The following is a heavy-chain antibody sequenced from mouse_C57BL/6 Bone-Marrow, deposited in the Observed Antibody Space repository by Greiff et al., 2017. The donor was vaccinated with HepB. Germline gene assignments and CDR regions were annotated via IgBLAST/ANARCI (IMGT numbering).Heavy chain of an antibody. D-gene: IGHD1-1*01. CDR2: IYPRSGNT. J-gene: IGHJ2*01. V-gene: IGHV1-81*01. CDR3: ARELYYYRAYFDY. CDR1: GYTFTSYG. Sequence: VHLVESGAELARPGASVKLSCKASGYTFTSYGISWVKQRTGQGLEWIGEIYPRSGNTYYNEKFKGKATLTADKSSSTAYMELRSLTSEDSAVYCCARELYYYRAYFDYWGQVTTLTVSS.